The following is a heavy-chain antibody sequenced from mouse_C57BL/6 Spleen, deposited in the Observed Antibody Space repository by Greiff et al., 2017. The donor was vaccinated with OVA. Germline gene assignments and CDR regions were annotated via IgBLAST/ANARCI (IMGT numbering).Heavy chain of an antibody. Sequence: QVQLQQSGPELVKPGASVKISCKASGYAFSSSWMNWVKQRPGKGLEWIGRIYPGDGDTNYNGKFKGKATLTADKSSSTASMQLSSLTSEDSAVYFCARDHDGYGAMDYWGQGTSVTVSS. CDR1: GYAFSSSW. D-gene: IGHD2-3*01. J-gene: IGHJ4*01. CDR2: IYPGDGDT. CDR3: ARDHDGYGAMDY. V-gene: IGHV1-82*01.